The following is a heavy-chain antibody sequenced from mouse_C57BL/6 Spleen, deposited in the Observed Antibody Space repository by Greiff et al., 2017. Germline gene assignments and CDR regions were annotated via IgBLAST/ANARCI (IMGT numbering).Heavy chain of an antibody. D-gene: IGHD2-4*01. CDR3: TRRGDDDVGNSFDY. Sequence: QVQLQQSGAELVRPGASVTLSCKASGYTFTDYEMHWVKQTPVHGLEWIGAIDPETGGTAYNQKLKGKAILTADKSSSTDFMELRSLTSEDSAIYYCTRRGDDDVGNSFDYWGQGTTLTVSS. CDR1: GYTFTDYE. CDR2: IDPETGGT. V-gene: IGHV1-15*01. J-gene: IGHJ2*01.